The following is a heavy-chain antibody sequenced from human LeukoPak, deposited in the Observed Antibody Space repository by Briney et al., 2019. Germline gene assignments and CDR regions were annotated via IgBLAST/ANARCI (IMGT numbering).Heavy chain of an antibody. J-gene: IGHJ6*02. Sequence: ASVKVSCKASGYTFTSYDINWVRQATGQGLEWMGWVNPNSGNTGYAQKCQGRVTMTRNTSISTAYMELSSLRSEDTAVYYCARVVPNWRVRRLGRYYYGMDVWGQGTTVTVSS. V-gene: IGHV1-8*01. CDR3: ARVVPNWRVRRLGRYYYGMDV. CDR2: VNPNSGNT. CDR1: GYTFTSYD. D-gene: IGHD6-6*01.